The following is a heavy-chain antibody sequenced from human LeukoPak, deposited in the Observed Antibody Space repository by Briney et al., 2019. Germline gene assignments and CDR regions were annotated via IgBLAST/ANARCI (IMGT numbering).Heavy chain of an antibody. D-gene: IGHD2-15*01. Sequence: GRSLRLSCAASGFTFSTYSMNWVRQAPGKGLEWVSYISSSSSTIDYADSVKGRFTISRDNAKNSLYLQMNSLRAEDTAVYYCVRDLMGYWPPYWGQGTLVTVSS. CDR1: GFTFSTYS. CDR2: ISSSSSTI. V-gene: IGHV3-48*01. J-gene: IGHJ1*01. CDR3: VRDLMGYWPPY.